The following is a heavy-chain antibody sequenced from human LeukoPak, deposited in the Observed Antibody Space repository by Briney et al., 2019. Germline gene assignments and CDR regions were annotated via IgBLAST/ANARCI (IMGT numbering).Heavy chain of an antibody. CDR3: ARNPVYYYDSSGYPLYYYYYMDV. CDR1: GGSISSYY. V-gene: IGHV4-59*01. Sequence: SETLSLTCTVSGGSISSYYWSWIRQPPGKGLEWMGYIYYSGSTHYNPSLKSRVTVSVDTSKNQFSLKLSSVTAADTAVYYCARNPVYYYDSSGYPLYYYYYMDVWGKGTTVTVSS. CDR2: IYYSGST. J-gene: IGHJ6*03. D-gene: IGHD3-22*01.